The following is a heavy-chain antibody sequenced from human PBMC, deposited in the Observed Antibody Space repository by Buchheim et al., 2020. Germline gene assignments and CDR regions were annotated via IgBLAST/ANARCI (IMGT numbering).Heavy chain of an antibody. J-gene: IGHJ3*02. CDR3: ARDHLAVAGIMDAFDI. Sequence: VKLVESGGGVVQPGRSLRLSCAASGFTVSSNYMSWVRQAPGKGLEWVSVIYSGGSTYYADSVKGRFTISRDNSKNTLYLQMNSLRAEDTAVYYCARDHLAVAGIMDAFDIWGQGT. CDR2: IYSGGST. D-gene: IGHD6-19*01. V-gene: IGHV3-66*01. CDR1: GFTVSSNY.